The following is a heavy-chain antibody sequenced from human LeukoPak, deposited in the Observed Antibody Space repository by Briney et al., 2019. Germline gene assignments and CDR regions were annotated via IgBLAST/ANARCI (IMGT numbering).Heavy chain of an antibody. V-gene: IGHV4-59*08. CDR3: ARHNWYNAFDI. CDR1: GGSISSYY. D-gene: IGHD1/OR15-1a*01. J-gene: IGHJ3*02. CDR2: IYYSGST. Sequence: SETLSLTCTVSGGSISSYYWSWIRQPPGKGLEWIGYIYYSGSTNYNPSLKSRVTISVDTSKNQFSLKLSSVTAADTAVYYCARHNWYNAFDIWGQGTMVTVSS.